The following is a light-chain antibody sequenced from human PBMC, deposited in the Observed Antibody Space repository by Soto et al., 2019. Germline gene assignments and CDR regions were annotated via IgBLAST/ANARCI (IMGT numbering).Light chain of an antibody. CDR3: SSYTSSNSYV. CDR1: SGDVGAYNS. V-gene: IGLV2-14*01. CDR2: DVS. Sequence: QSALTQPASVSGSPGQSIAISCTGTSGDVGAYNSVSWYQQYPGKAPKLMIHDVSNRPSGVSDRFSGSKSGNTASLTISGLQAEDEADYYCSSYTSSNSYVFGSGTKVTVL. J-gene: IGLJ1*01.